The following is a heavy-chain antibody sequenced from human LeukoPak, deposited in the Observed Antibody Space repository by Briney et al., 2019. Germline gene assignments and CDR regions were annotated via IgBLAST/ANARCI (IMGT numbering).Heavy chain of an antibody. CDR1: GGSISSSSYY. CDR2: IYYSGST. V-gene: IGHV4-39*01. J-gene: IGHJ5*02. D-gene: IGHD1-1*01. Sequence: PSETLSLTCTVSGGSISSSSYYWGWIRQPPGKGLEWIGSIYYSGSTYDSPSLKSRVTISVDTSKYQFSLKLSSVTAADTAVYFCARHHWYNWNERENWFDPWGQGTLVTVSS. CDR3: ARHHWYNWNERENWFDP.